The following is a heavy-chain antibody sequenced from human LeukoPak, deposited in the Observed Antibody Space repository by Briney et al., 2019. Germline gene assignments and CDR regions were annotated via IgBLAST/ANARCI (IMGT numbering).Heavy chain of an antibody. D-gene: IGHD6-6*01. Sequence: GGSLRLSCAASGFTFSSYAMHWVRQAPGKGLEWVSGISWNSGSIGYADSVKGRFTISRDNAKNSLYLQMNSLRAEDMALYYCAKAGYSSSEGGWFDPWGQGTLVTVSS. V-gene: IGHV3-9*03. CDR2: ISWNSGSI. CDR1: GFTFSSYA. CDR3: AKAGYSSSEGGWFDP. J-gene: IGHJ5*02.